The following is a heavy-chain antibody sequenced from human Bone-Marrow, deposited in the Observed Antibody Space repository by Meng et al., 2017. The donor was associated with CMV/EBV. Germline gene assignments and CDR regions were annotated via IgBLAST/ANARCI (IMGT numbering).Heavy chain of an antibody. CDR2: INHSGGT. CDR1: YY. V-gene: IGHV4-34*01. CDR3: ARGRTKNAYYYGSGSYYRVPFDY. Sequence: YYWSWIRQPPGKELEWIGEINHSGGTNYNPSLKSRVTISVDTSKNQFSLKLSSVTAADTAVYYCARGRTKNAYYYGSGSYYRVPFDYWGQGTLVTVSS. J-gene: IGHJ4*02. D-gene: IGHD3-10*01.